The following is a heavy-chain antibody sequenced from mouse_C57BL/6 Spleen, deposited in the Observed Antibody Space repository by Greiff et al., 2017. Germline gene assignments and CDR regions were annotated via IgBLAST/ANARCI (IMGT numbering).Heavy chain of an antibody. J-gene: IGHJ4*01. D-gene: IGHD3-2*02. V-gene: IGHV1-80*01. CDR2: IYPGDGDT. Sequence: VQLQQSGAELVKPGASVKISCKASGYAFSSYWMNWVKQRPGKGLEWIGQIYPGDGDTNYTGKFKGMATLTADKSSSTAYMQLSSLSSEDSAVSVCDRWPSGGAMDYWGQGTSVTVSS. CDR3: DRWPSGGAMDY. CDR1: GYAFSSYW.